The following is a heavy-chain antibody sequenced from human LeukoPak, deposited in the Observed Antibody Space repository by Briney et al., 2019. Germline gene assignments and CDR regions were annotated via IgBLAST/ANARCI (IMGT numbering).Heavy chain of an antibody. D-gene: IGHD3-3*01. CDR3: AKGVRFLDLPGLGY. Sequence: AGGSLRLSCAASGFTFSSYGMHWVRQAPGKGLEWVAFIRYDGSNKYYADSVKGRFTISRDNSKNTLYLQMNSLRAEDTAVYYCAKGVRFLDLPGLGYWGQGTLVTVSS. J-gene: IGHJ4*02. CDR1: GFTFSSYG. CDR2: IRYDGSNK. V-gene: IGHV3-30*02.